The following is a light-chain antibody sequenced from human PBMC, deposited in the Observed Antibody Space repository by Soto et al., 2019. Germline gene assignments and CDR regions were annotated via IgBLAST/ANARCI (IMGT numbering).Light chain of an antibody. CDR1: QSVSNKY. J-gene: IGKJ2*01. CDR3: QHYGSSPPYT. Sequence: EVVLTQSPGTLSLSPGERATLSCRASQSVSNKYLAWYQQKPGQAPRLLIFGSSDRATGMPDRFSGSGSGTDFTLTISRLEPEDFAVYYCQHYGSSPPYTFGQGTKLAIK. V-gene: IGKV3-20*01. CDR2: GSS.